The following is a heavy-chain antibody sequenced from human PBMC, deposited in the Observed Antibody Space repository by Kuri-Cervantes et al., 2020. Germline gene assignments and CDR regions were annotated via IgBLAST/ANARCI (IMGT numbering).Heavy chain of an antibody. CDR3: AKAQGVAGTTEFDY. J-gene: IGHJ4*02. Sequence: GSLRLSCAVSGGSISSSNWWSWVRQPPGKGLEWIGEIYHSGSTNYNPSLKSRVTISVDKSKNQFSLKLSSVTAADTALYYCAKAQGVAGTTEFDYWGQGTLVTVSS. V-gene: IGHV4-4*02. CDR2: IYHSGST. CDR1: GGSISSSNW. D-gene: IGHD6-19*01.